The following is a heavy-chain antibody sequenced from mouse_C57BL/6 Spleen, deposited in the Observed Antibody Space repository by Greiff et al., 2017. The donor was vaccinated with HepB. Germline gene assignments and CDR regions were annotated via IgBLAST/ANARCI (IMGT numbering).Heavy chain of an antibody. J-gene: IGHJ3*01. D-gene: IGHD1-1*01. CDR2: IRSKSNNYAT. Sequence: DVMLVESGGGLVQPKGSLKLSCAASGFSFNTYAMNWVRQAPGKGLEWVARIRSKSNNYATYYADSVKDRFTISRDDSESMLYLQMNNLKTEDTAMYYCVSYGSSYAWFAYWGQGTLGTVSA. V-gene: IGHV10-1*01. CDR3: VSYGSSYAWFAY. CDR1: GFSFNTYA.